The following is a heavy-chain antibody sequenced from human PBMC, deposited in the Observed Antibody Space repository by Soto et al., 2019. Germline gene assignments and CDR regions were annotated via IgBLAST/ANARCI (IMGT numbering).Heavy chain of an antibody. CDR2: ISPYRGNT. V-gene: IGHV1-18*01. J-gene: IGHJ6*02. CDR1: GYTFINYG. D-gene: IGHD2-2*01. Sequence: QVQLVQSGAEVKKPGASVKVSCKASGYTFINYGISWVRQAPGQGLEWMGWISPYRGNTNYAQKFQRRVTMTSDTSTTTAYMELRSVRSDDTGVYYCGFRIVPSVYYGMDVWGQGTTVTVSS. CDR3: GFRIVPSVYYGMDV.